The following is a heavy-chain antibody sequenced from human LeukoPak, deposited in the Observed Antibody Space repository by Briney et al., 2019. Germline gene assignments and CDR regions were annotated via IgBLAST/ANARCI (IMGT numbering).Heavy chain of an antibody. Sequence: PGGSLRLSCAASGFTFSSYAMHWVRQAPGKGLEWVAVISYDGSNKYYADSVKGRFTISRDNSKNTLYLQMNSLRAEDTAVYYCAGDHGQYYYGSGTFGPWGQGTLVTVSS. CDR1: GFTFSSYA. CDR3: AGDHGQYYYGSGTFGP. CDR2: ISYDGSNK. D-gene: IGHD3-10*01. V-gene: IGHV3-30-3*01. J-gene: IGHJ5*02.